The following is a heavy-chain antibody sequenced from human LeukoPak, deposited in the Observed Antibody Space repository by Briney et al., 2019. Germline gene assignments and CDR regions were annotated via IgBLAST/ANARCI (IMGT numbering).Heavy chain of an antibody. CDR3: ARGENLSGNRY. J-gene: IGHJ4*02. D-gene: IGHD3-16*01. CDR1: GGSISSTSYY. CDR2: IYYSWDT. Sequence: KSSETLSLTCTVSGGSISSTSYYWGCIRQPPGKGLEWIGSIYYSWDTYYNPSLKSRVTISVDTSENQFSLKLSSVTAADTAVYYCARGENLSGNRYWGQGTLVTVSS. V-gene: IGHV4-39*01.